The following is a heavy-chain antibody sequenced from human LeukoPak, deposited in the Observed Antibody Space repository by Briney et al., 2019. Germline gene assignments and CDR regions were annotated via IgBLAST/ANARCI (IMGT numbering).Heavy chain of an antibody. CDR1: GGSITSNF. V-gene: IGHV4-59*08. Sequence: SETLSLTCTVSGGSITSNFGSWIRHPPGKGLQWIGYLYNSGSTSYNPSLKSRATISGDTSKNQFSLRLNSVTAADTAGYYCARAQPNWNPPDYWGQGTLVTVSS. D-gene: IGHD1-1*01. CDR2: LYNSGST. J-gene: IGHJ4*02. CDR3: ARAQPNWNPPDY.